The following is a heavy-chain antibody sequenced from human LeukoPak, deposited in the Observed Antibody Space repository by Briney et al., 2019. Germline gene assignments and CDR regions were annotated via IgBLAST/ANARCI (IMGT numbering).Heavy chain of an antibody. D-gene: IGHD2-21*01. CDR2: FDQSGST. V-gene: IGHV4-38-2*02. Sequence: SETLSLTCTVSGYSISSGYYWGCIRQPPGKGLEWIGSFDQSGSTYYNPSLKSRVTISVDTSKNHFSLNLRSMQASDTAVYYCARAFCVGECFVLHISFDSWGQGTLVTVSS. CDR3: ARAFCVGECFVLHISFDS. CDR1: GYSISSGYY. J-gene: IGHJ4*02.